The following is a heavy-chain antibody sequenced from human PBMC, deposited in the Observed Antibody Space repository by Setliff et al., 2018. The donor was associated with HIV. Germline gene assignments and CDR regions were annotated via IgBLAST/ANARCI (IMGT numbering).Heavy chain of an antibody. CDR3: AKDPAVNAYGDYPLGGMDV. Sequence: GGSLRLSCAASGFIFSDYFMDWVRQAPGKGLEWVGRSRNKAKSYTTEFAASVKGRFTISRDNSKKMLFLQMNSLRAEDTAVYYCAKDPAVNAYGDYPLGGMDVWGKGTTVTVSS. CDR1: GFIFSDYF. V-gene: IGHV3-72*01. D-gene: IGHD4-17*01. J-gene: IGHJ6*04. CDR2: SRNKAKSYTT.